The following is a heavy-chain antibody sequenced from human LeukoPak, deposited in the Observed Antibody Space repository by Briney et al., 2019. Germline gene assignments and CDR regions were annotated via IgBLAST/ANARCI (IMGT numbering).Heavy chain of an antibody. CDR2: ISYDGSNK. CDR3: ARDTTDCSSTSCYNPYYYGSGTPDH. D-gene: IGHD2-2*01. CDR1: GFTFSSYA. V-gene: IGHV3-30*04. Sequence: PGGSLRLSCAAPGFTFSSYAMHWVRQAPGKGLEWVAVISYDGSNKYYADSVKGRFTISRDNSKNTLYLQMNSLRAEDTAVYYCARDTTDCSSTSCYNPYYYGSGTPDHWGQGTLVTVSS. J-gene: IGHJ4*02.